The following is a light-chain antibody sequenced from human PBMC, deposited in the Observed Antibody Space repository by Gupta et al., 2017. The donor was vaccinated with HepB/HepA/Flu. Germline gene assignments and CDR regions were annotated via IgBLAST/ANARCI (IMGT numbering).Light chain of an antibody. V-gene: IGKV3D-15*02. CDR2: AAS. Sequence: IIMTQSPATLSVSPWERATLSCRASQSLSSNLAWYQQTPGQAPRLLIYAASGRATGISDRFSGSGSGTVFTLTISSLESEDFAVYYCQQYDNSPWTFGQGTKVESK. CDR3: QQYDNSPWT. CDR1: QSLSSN. J-gene: IGKJ1*01.